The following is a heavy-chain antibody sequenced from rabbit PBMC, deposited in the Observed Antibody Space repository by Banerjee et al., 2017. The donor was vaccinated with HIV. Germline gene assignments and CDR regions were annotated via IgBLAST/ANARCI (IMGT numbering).Heavy chain of an antibody. D-gene: IGHD2-1*01. Sequence: QSLEESGGDLVKPGASLTLTCTASGFSFSSSYYMCWVRQAPGKGLEWIGCVGTGSGFTDYASWAKGRFTISKVSWTTVTLQMTSLTAADTANYFCARDLADVIGWNLNLWGPGTLVTDS. CDR2: VGTGSGFT. CDR3: ARDLADVIGWNLNL. CDR1: GFSFSSSYY. J-gene: IGHJ4*01. V-gene: IGHV1S40*01.